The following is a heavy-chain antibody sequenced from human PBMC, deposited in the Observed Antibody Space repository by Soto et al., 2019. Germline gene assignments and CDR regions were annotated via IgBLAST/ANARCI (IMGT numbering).Heavy chain of an antibody. V-gene: IGHV4-30-2*01. J-gene: IGHJ5*02. Sequence: QLQLQESGSGLVRPSQTLSLTCAVSGGCISSGGYSWNWIRQQPGKGLEWIGYIYHSGSTLYNPSRKRRLNISVDKSKNQFSLKLSSVTAADTAVYYWARDQHEANGFDPWGQGTLVTVSS. CDR2: IYHSGST. CDR1: GGCISSGGYS. CDR3: ARDQHEANGFDP.